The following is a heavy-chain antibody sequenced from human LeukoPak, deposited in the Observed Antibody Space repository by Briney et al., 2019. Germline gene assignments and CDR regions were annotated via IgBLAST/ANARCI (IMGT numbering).Heavy chain of an antibody. D-gene: IGHD6-25*01. CDR1: GYTFTGYY. CDR3: ASMREPEASFDY. CDR2: ISAYNGNT. Sequence: ASVKVSCKASGYTFTGYYMHWVRQAPGQGLEWMGWISAYNGNTNYAQKLQGRVTMTTDTSTSTAYMELRSLRSDDTAVYYCASMREPEASFDYWGQGTLVTVSS. J-gene: IGHJ4*02. V-gene: IGHV1-18*04.